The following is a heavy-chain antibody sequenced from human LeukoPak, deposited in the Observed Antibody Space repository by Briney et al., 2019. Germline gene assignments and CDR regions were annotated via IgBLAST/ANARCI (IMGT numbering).Heavy chain of an antibody. D-gene: IGHD1-14*01. Sequence: PSETLSLTRTVSGGSVSSIISFSGWKPPPKGLEWMGYVSYYGSTNSNPSLTSRVTMSVDTSKNQFSLKLSSVTAADTAMYYCARAGRQDSVYFDHWGQGSLVTVSS. J-gene: IGHJ4*02. CDR3: ARAGRQDSVYFDH. CDR2: VSYYGST. CDR1: GGSVSSIISF. V-gene: IGHV4-61*01.